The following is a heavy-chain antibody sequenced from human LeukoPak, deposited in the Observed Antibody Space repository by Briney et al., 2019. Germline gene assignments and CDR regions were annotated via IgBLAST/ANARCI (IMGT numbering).Heavy chain of an antibody. Sequence: SETLSLTCTISGGSISSGGYYWSWIRQHPGKGLEWIGYIYYSGSTYYNPSLKSRVTISVDTSKNQFSLKLSSVTAADTAVYYCARDAHSSGYYYAFDIWGQGTMVTVSS. CDR3: ARDAHSSGYYYAFDI. CDR1: GGSISSGGYY. V-gene: IGHV4-31*03. J-gene: IGHJ3*02. CDR2: IYYSGST. D-gene: IGHD3-22*01.